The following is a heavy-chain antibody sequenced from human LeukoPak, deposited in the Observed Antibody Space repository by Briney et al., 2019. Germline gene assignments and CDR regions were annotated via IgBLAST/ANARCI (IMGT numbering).Heavy chain of an antibody. Sequence: SVKVSCKASGGTFSSYAISWVRQAPGQGLEWMGGIIPIFGTANYAQKFQGRVTITTDESTSTAYMELSSLRSEDTAVYYCARVNLDRDSSGFAFDYWGQGTQVTVSS. CDR2: IIPIFGTA. CDR1: GGTFSSYA. CDR3: ARVNLDRDSSGFAFDY. J-gene: IGHJ4*02. V-gene: IGHV1-69*05. D-gene: IGHD3-22*01.